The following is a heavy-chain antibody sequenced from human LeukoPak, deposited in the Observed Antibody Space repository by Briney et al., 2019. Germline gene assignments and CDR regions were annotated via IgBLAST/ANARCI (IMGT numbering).Heavy chain of an antibody. D-gene: IGHD5/OR15-5a*01. V-gene: IGHV1-46*03. CDR2: INPSGGST. J-gene: IGHJ4*02. Sequence: ASVKVSCKASGYIFTRYYLHWVRQAPGQGLEWMGIINPSGGSTSYVQKFQGRVTMTRDTPTSTVYMELSNLRSEDTAVYYCARAGLSKGGFDYWGQGTLVTISS. CDR1: GYIFTRYY. CDR3: ARAGLSKGGFDY.